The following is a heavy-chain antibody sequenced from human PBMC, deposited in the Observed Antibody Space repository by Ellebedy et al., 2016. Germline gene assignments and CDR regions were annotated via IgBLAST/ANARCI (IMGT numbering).Heavy chain of an antibody. CDR3: ARDLGNCSGGSCYYGNYYYYGMDV. D-gene: IGHD2-15*01. V-gene: IGHV1-69*06. CDR1: GGTFSSYA. J-gene: IGHJ6*02. CDR2: IIPIFGTA. Sequence: SVKVSXKASGGTFSSYAISWVRQAPGQGLEWMGGIIPIFGTANYAQKFQGRVTITADKSTSTAYMELSSLRSEDTAVYYCARDLGNCSGGSCYYGNYYYYGMDVWGQGTTVTVSS.